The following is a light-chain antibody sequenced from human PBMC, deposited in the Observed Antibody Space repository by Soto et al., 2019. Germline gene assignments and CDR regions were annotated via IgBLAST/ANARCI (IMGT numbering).Light chain of an antibody. CDR3: QQRSNWPPLT. Sequence: EIVLTQSPAPLSLSPGERATLSCRASQSVSSYLAWYQQKPGQAPRLLIYDASNRATGIPARFSGSVSGTDFTLTISSLEPEDFAVYYCQQRSNWPPLTFGQGTRLEIK. J-gene: IGKJ5*01. V-gene: IGKV3-11*01. CDR2: DAS. CDR1: QSVSSY.